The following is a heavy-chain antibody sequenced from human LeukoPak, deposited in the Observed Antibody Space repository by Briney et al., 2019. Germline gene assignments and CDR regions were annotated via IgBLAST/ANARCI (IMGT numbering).Heavy chain of an antibody. CDR2: ISSSGTYI. D-gene: IGHD1-26*01. CDR1: GFTFSTYW. CDR3: ASGYGRARASDY. J-gene: IGHJ4*02. Sequence: GGSLRLSCAASGFTFSTYWMHWVRQAPGRGLEWISSISSSGTYIYYADSVKGRFTISRDNAKDSLYLQMNSLRAEDTAVYYCASGYGRARASDYWGQEAVDTVSS. V-gene: IGHV3-21*01.